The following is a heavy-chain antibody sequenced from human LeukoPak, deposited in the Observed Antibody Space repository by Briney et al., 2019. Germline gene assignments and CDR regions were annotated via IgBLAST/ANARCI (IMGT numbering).Heavy chain of an antibody. D-gene: IGHD3-22*01. Sequence: PPGGSLRLSCAASGFTFSSYAMHWVRQAPGKGLEWVAVISYDGSDKYYADSVKGRFTISRDNSKNTLYLQMNSLRAEDTAVYYCARDFTMIVVVYAFDIWGQGTMVTVSS. J-gene: IGHJ3*02. V-gene: IGHV3-30-3*01. CDR2: ISYDGSDK. CDR1: GFTFSSYA. CDR3: ARDFTMIVVVYAFDI.